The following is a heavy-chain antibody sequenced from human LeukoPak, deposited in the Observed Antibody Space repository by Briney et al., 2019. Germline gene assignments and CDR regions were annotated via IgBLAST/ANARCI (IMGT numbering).Heavy chain of an antibody. CDR1: GFTFSNYA. Sequence: GGSLRLSCAVSGFTFSNYAMSWVRQAPGKGLEWVSSISGSGGSTYYADSVKGRFAISRDNSKNTLDLQMNSLRAEDAVLYYCVRDYYFDYWGQGTLVTVSS. J-gene: IGHJ4*02. V-gene: IGHV3-23*01. CDR3: VRDYYFDY. CDR2: ISGSGGST.